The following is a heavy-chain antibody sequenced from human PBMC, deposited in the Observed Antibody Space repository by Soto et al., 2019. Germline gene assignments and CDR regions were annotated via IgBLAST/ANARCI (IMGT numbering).Heavy chain of an antibody. CDR2: IHKSGST. Sequence: QVELQESGPGLVKPSGTLSLTCTVSGDSIATGDSIATYYWSWLRQPPGKGLEWIGYIHKSGSTNNKPSLRGRVTMSVDTSKKQFSLRMTSVTAADTAVYYCARGHFGVISSFFYVYYMDVWGKGTTVTVSS. V-gene: IGHV4-61*01. J-gene: IGHJ6*03. CDR3: ARGHFGVISSFFYVYYMDV. D-gene: IGHD3-3*01. CDR1: GDSIATGDSIATYY.